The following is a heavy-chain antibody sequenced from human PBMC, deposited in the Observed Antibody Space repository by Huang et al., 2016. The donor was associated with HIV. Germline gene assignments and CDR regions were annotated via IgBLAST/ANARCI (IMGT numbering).Heavy chain of an antibody. CDR2: IESCDKA. J-gene: IGHJ6*02. V-gene: IGHV3-53*01. Sequence: VQLVESGGALVQPGGSLRVSCAASGFPVTTNYMNWVRQAQGGGLGWVSTIESCDKAIHADSVKVLFTIARDNSKNTLYLQMNSLRVDDTATYYCAREMMVRGVSVPITDGYFYYGMDVWGHGTTVSVSS. CDR1: GFPVTTNY. CDR3: AREMMVRGVSVPITDGYFYYGMDV. D-gene: IGHD3-10*01.